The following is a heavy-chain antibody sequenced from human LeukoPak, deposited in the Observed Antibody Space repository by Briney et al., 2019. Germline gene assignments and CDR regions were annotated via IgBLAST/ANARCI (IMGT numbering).Heavy chain of an antibody. CDR1: GYTFSGYY. CDR3: ARAQGEQWLVLVDWFDP. J-gene: IGHJ5*02. CDR2: INTNTGNP. D-gene: IGHD6-19*01. V-gene: IGHV7-4-1*02. Sequence: ASVKVSFKASGYTFSGYYIHWVRQAPGPGLEWMGWINTNTGNPTYAQGFTGRFVFSLDTSVSTAYLQISSLKAEDTAVYYCARAQGEQWLVLVDWFDPWGQGTLVTVSS.